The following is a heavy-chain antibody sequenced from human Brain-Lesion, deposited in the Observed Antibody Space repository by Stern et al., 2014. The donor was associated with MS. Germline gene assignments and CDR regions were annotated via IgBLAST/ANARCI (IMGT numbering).Heavy chain of an antibody. J-gene: IGHJ4*02. Sequence: QVQLQQSGAALLKPSEPLSLTCGVHGGSFSGYYWTWIRQPPGKGLEWVGEINHSGRSNYNPALESRVTMSVDTSKHQLSLRLSSATAADTAVYYCARDVGGAFDYWGQGTLVTVSS. CDR3: ARDVGGAFDY. CDR2: INHSGRS. D-gene: IGHD2-21*01. V-gene: IGHV4-34*01. CDR1: GGSFSGYY.